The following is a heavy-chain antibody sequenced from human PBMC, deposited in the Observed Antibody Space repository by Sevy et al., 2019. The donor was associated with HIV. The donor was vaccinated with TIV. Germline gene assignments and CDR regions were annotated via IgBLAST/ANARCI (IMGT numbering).Heavy chain of an antibody. V-gene: IGHV1-18*01. D-gene: IGHD6-13*01. J-gene: IGHJ4*02. Sequence: ASVKVSCKTSGYTFTSYGISWVRQAPGQGLEWMGWISAYNGNTNYAQKFQGSVTMTTDTSANTAYMELRSLRSDDTAVYYCARDWGPSGAAADRRYFDYWGQRTLVTVSS. CDR3: ARDWGPSGAAADRRYFDY. CDR1: GYTFTSYG. CDR2: ISAYNGNT.